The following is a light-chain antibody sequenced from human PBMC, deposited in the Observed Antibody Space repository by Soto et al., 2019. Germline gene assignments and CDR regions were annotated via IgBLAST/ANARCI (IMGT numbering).Light chain of an antibody. J-gene: IGKJ2*01. CDR2: DAS. Sequence: EIVLTQSPATLSLSPGERATLSCGASQRVSSSYLAWYQQKPGLAPRLLIYDASSRATGLPDRFSGSGSGTDVTLTISRLEPEDFAVYYCQQYGSSPYTFGQGTKLEI. CDR1: QRVSSSY. V-gene: IGKV3D-20*01. CDR3: QQYGSSPYT.